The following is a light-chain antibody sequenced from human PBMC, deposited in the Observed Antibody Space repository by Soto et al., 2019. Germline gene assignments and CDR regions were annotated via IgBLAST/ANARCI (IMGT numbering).Light chain of an antibody. CDR2: EVS. V-gene: IGLV2-14*01. CDR3: SSYTSSSTKV. CDR1: SSDIGAYNY. Sequence: QSVLTQPPSVSGSPGQSITISCTGTSSDIGAYNYVSWYQHHRGKPPKLMIHEVSKRPSGVSKRFSGSKSGTTASLTISGLQAEDEADYYCSSYTSSSTKVFGGGTKVTVL. J-gene: IGLJ2*01.